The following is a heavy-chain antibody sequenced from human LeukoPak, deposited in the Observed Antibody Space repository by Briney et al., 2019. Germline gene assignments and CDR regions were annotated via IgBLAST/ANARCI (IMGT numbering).Heavy chain of an antibody. J-gene: IGHJ3*02. V-gene: IGHV2-70*11. Sequence: SGPTLVNPTQTLTLTCTFSGFSLGTSGMCVSWIRQPPGKALEWLARIDWDDDKYYSTSLKTRLTISKDTSKNQVVLTMTNMDPVVTATYYCARIRLPSHAIAAAGVNAFDIWGQGTMVTVSS. CDR2: IDWDDDK. CDR1: GFSLGTSGMC. D-gene: IGHD6-13*01. CDR3: ARIRLPSHAIAAAGVNAFDI.